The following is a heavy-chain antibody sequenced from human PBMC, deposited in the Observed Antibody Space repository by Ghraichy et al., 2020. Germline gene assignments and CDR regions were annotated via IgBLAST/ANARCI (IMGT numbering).Heavy chain of an antibody. CDR1: GGSFSGYY. CDR2: INHSGST. V-gene: IGHV4-34*01. CDR3: ARGSHYDFWSGYYRYAFDI. Sequence: SETLSLTCAVYGGSFSGYYWSWIRQPPGKGLEWIGEINHSGSTNYNPSLKSRVTISVETSKNQFSLKLSSVTAADTAVYYCARGSHYDFWSGYYRYAFDIWGQGTMVTVSS. J-gene: IGHJ3*02. D-gene: IGHD3-3*01.